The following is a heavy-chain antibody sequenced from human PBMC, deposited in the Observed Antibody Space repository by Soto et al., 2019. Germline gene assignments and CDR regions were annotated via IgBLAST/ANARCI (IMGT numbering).Heavy chain of an antibody. V-gene: IGHV4-34*01. CDR2: INHSGST. D-gene: IGHD3-10*01. J-gene: IGHJ5*02. CDR1: GGSFSGYY. CDR3: ASIIPPNYYGSGSYYKYNWFDP. Sequence: QVQLQQWGAGLLKPSETLSLTCAVYGGSFSGYYWSWIRQLPGKGLEWIGEINHSGSTNYNPSLKSRVTVSVDTSKNQFSLKLSSVTAADTALYYCASIIPPNYYGSGSYYKYNWFDPWGQGTLVTVSS.